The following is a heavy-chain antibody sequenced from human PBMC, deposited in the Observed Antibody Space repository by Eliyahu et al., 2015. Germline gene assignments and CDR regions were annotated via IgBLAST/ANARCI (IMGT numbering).Heavy chain of an antibody. J-gene: IGHJ4*02. CDR2: GSGGT. CDR3: AKTARRLAPPLCYFDY. Sequence: GSGGTYYADSVKGRFTISRDNSKNTLYLQMNSLRAEDTAVYYCAKTARRLAPPLCYFDYWGQGTLVTVSS. D-gene: IGHD3-16*01. V-gene: IGHV3-23*01.